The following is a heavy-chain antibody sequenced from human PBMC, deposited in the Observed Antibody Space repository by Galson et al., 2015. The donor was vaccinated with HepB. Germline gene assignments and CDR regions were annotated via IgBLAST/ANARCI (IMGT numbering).Heavy chain of an antibody. J-gene: IGHJ3*02. V-gene: IGHV6-1*01. CDR1: GDSVSSNSAA. Sequence: CAISGDSVSSNSAAWNWIRQSPSRGLEWLGRTYYRSKWYNDYAVSVKSRITINPDTSKNQFSLQLNSVTPEDTAVYYCARGEYLVLGDYGHDAFDIWGQGTMVTVSS. D-gene: IGHD4-17*01. CDR2: TYYRSKWYN. CDR3: ARGEYLVLGDYGHDAFDI.